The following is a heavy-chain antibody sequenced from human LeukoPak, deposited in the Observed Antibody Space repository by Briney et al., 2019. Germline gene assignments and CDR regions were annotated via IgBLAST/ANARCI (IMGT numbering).Heavy chain of an antibody. D-gene: IGHD3-16*01. CDR2: IYHTGST. Sequence: SETLSLTCTVSGVSISSYYWSWIRQPPGKGLEWIGYIYHTGSTSYNPSLKGRVTISVDTSKNQFSLKLSSVTAADTAVYYCARGGFQYYFDYWGQGTLVTVSS. CDR3: ARGGFQYYFDY. J-gene: IGHJ4*02. V-gene: IGHV4-59*01. CDR1: GVSISSYY.